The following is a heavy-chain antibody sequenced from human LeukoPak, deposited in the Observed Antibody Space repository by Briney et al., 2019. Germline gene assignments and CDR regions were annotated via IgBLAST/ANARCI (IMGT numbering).Heavy chain of an antibody. V-gene: IGHV3-23*01. D-gene: IGHD2-15*01. CDR1: GFTFSSYA. J-gene: IGHJ5*02. CDR3: AKLVTYCSGGSCYSWFDP. CDR2: ISGSGGST. Sequence: GGSLRLSCVASGFTFSSYAMSWVRQAPGKGLEWVSAISGSGGSTYYADSVKGRFTISRDNSKNTLYLQMNSLRAEDTAVYYCAKLVTYCSGGSCYSWFDPWGQGTLVTASS.